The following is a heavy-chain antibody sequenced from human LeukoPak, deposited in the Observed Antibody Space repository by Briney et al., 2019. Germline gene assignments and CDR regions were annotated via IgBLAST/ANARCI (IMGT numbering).Heavy chain of an antibody. Sequence: ASVKVSCKASGYTFTGYFIHWVRQAPGQGLEWMGWINPNSGGTNYAQKFQGRVTMTRDTSISTAYMELSRLRSDDTAVYYCARESSDYGGNSDFDIWGQGTMVTVPS. CDR2: INPNSGGT. J-gene: IGHJ3*02. D-gene: IGHD4-23*01. V-gene: IGHV1-2*02. CDR1: GYTFTGYF. CDR3: ARESSDYGGNSDFDI.